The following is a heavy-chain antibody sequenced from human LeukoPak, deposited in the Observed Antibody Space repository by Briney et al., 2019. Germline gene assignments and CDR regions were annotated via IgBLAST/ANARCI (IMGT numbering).Heavy chain of an antibody. CDR2: ISSSSSYI. CDR1: GFTVSSNY. D-gene: IGHD3-22*01. V-gene: IGHV3-21*01. J-gene: IGHJ4*02. CDR3: ARIRDRSSGYYPDY. Sequence: GGSLRLSCAASGFTVSSNYMNWVRQAPGKGLEWVSSISSSSSYIYYADSVKGRFTISRDNAKNSLYLQMNSLRAEDTAVYYCARIRDRSSGYYPDYWGQGTLVTVSS.